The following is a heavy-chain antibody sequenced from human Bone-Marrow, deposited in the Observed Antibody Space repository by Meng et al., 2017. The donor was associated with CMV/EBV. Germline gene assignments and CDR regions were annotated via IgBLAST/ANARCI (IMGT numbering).Heavy chain of an antibody. V-gene: IGHV1-18*01. D-gene: IGHD4-17*01. Sequence: APVKVSCKASGYTFTSYGISWVRQAPGQGLEWMGWISAYNGNTNYAQKLQGRVTMTTDTSTSTAYMELRSLRSDDTAVYYCARGNDYGEPYYYYGMDVWGQGTTVTVSS. CDR1: GYTFTSYG. CDR2: ISAYNGNT. CDR3: ARGNDYGEPYYYYGMDV. J-gene: IGHJ6*02.